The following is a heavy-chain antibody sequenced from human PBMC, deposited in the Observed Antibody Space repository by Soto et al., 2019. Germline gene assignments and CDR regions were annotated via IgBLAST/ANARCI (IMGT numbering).Heavy chain of an antibody. CDR2: IYYSGST. CDR1: GGSISSYY. CDR3: ASQQGPYSRQYNWFDP. V-gene: IGHV4-59*06. Sequence: SETLSLTCTVSGGSISSYYWSWICQPPGKGLEWIGYIYYSGSTYYNPSLKSRVTISVDTSKNQFSLKLSSVTAADTAVYYCASQQGPYSRQYNWFDPWGQGTLVTVSS. D-gene: IGHD4-4*01. J-gene: IGHJ5*02.